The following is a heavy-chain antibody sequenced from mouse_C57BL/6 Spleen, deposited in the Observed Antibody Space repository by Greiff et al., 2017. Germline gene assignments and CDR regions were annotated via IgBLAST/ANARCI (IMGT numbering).Heavy chain of an antibody. J-gene: IGHJ2*01. CDR2: ILPGSGST. Sequence: LEESGAELMKPGASVKLSCKATGYTFTSYWIKWVKQRPGHGLEWIGQILPGSGSTNSNEKFKGKGTFTADTSSNTAYMQLSSLTTEDSGIYYCARGAYGNCGGVDYWGQGTTLTVSS. CDR3: ARGAYGNCGGVDY. CDR1: GYTFTSYW. D-gene: IGHD2-1*01. V-gene: IGHV1-9*01.